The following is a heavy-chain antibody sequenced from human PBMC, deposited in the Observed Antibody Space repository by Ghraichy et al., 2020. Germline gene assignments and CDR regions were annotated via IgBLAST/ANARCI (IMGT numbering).Heavy chain of an antibody. CDR2: IWNDGHKE. Sequence: GESLNISCVASGFTFSSYGMLWGRQAPGKRLEWVALIWNDGHKEDYADSVKGRFTISRDNSKNTLYLQMNSLRAEDTAMYYCARDQWDYAKSAYDVWGRGTMGTVSS. D-gene: IGHD4-17*01. J-gene: IGHJ3*01. CDR1: GFTFSSYG. CDR3: ARDQWDYAKSAYDV. V-gene: IGHV3-33*01.